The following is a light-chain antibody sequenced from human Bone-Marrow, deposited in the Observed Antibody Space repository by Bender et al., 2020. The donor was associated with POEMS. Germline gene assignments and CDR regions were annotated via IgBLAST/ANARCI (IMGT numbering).Light chain of an antibody. Sequence: QSALTQPASVSGSPGQSLTISCTGTSSDVGSYNLVSWYQQHSGKAPKLMIYEGTTRPSGVSNRFSASKSGNTASLTVSGLQAEDEADYYCSSYAGSNNLIFGGGTKLTVL. CDR3: SSYAGSNNLI. CDR1: SSDVGSYNL. CDR2: EGT. V-gene: IGLV2-14*02. J-gene: IGLJ2*01.